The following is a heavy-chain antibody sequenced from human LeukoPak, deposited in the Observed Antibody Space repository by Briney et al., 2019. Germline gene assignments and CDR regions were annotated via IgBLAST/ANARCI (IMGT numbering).Heavy chain of an antibody. V-gene: IGHV3-73*01. J-gene: IGHJ3*02. D-gene: IGHD2-2*01. CDR3: TRPGYCSSTSCHGYAFDI. CDR2: IRSKANSYAT. CDR1: GFTFSGSA. Sequence: GGSLKLSCAASGFTFSGSAMHWVRQAPGKGLEWVGRIRSKANSYATAYAASVKGRFTISRDGSKNTAYLQMNSLKTEDTAVYYCTRPGYCSSTSCHGYAFDIWGQGTMVTVSS.